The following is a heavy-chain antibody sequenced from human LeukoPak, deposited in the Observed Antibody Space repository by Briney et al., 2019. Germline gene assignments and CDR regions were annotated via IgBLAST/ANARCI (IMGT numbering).Heavy chain of an antibody. CDR1: GVSISTSEW. V-gene: IGHV4-4*02. CDR2: IHRDGRT. CDR3: GKTDIYFNPIDY. D-gene: IGHD3-9*01. Sequence: SETLSLTCAVSGVSISTSEWWIWVRQPPGQGLEWIWEIHRDGRTRYNPSLTSRVTMSMDYSKNQFSLNVRFVTAADTAIYYCGKTDIYFNPIDYWGPGSLVTVSS. J-gene: IGHJ4*02.